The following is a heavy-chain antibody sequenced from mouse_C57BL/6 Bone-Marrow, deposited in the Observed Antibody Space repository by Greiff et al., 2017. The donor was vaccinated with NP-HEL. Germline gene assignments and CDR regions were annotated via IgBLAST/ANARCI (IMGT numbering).Heavy chain of an antibody. CDR1: GYKFTGYW. CDR2: ILPGSGST. J-gene: IGHJ3*01. CDR3: AREDYGSPFAY. D-gene: IGHD1-1*01. Sequence: VQLQQSGAELMKPGASVKLSCKATGYKFTGYWIEWVKQRPGHGLEWIGEILPGSGSTNYTEKFKGKATFTADTSSNTAYLQLSSLTTEDSAIYYCAREDYGSPFAYWGQGTLVTVSA. V-gene: IGHV1-9*01.